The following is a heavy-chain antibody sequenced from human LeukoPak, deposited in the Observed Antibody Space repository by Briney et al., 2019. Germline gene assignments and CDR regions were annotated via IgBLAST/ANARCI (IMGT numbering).Heavy chain of an antibody. V-gene: IGHV3-9*01. D-gene: IGHD5-18*01. CDR1: GFTFDDYA. CDR3: ASEPRFYTAMPD. Sequence: SGRSLRLSCAASGFTFDDYAMHWVRQAPGKGLEWVSGISWNSGSIGYADSVKGRFTISRDNAKNSLYLQMNSLRAEDTAVYYCASEPRFYTAMPDWGQGTLVTVSS. J-gene: IGHJ4*02. CDR2: ISWNSGSI.